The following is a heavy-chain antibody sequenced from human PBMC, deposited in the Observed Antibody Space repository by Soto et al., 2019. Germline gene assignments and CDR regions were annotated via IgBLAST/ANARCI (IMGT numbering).Heavy chain of an antibody. CDR3: ARGRGSSYGYRAFDI. J-gene: IGHJ3*02. Sequence: GSIGNYYRSWIRQPPGKGLEWIGYMHYSGKTNYNPSLKSRVTISVDASKNQFSLNLTSVTAADTAVYYCARGRGSSYGYRAFDIWGQGTMVNVSS. V-gene: IGHV4-59*13. CDR2: MHYSGKT. CDR1: GSIGNYY. D-gene: IGHD5-18*01.